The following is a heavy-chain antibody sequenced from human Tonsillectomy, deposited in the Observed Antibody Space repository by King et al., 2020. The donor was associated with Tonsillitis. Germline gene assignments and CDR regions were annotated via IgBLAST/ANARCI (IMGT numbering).Heavy chain of an antibody. CDR2: ISSSSSTI. J-gene: IGHJ4*02. V-gene: IGHV3-48*02. CDR3: ARAPYDYVWGSYRSFPDY. D-gene: IGHD3-16*02. Sequence: VQLVESGGGLVQPGGSLRLSCAASGFTFSSYSMNWVRQAPGKGLEWVSYISSSSSTIYYADSVKGRFTISRDNAKNSLYLQMNSLRDEDTAVYYCARAPYDYVWGSYRSFPDYWGQGTLVTVSS. CDR1: GFTFSSYS.